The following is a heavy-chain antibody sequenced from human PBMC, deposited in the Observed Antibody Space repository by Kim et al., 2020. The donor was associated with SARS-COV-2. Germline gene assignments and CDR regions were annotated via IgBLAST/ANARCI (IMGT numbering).Heavy chain of an antibody. CDR2: IYYSGST. J-gene: IGHJ5*02. D-gene: IGHD2-15*01. Sequence: SETLSLTCTVSGGSISSYYWSWIRQPPGKGLEWIGYIYYSGSTNYNPSLKSRVTISVDTSKNQFSLKLSSVTAADTAVYYCAREVVSATWSAYNWFDPCGQGTLVTVSS. CDR1: GGSISSYY. V-gene: IGHV4-59*13. CDR3: AREVVSATWSAYNWFDP.